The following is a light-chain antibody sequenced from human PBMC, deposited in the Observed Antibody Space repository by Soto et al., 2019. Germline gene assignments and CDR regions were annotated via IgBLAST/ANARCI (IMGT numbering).Light chain of an antibody. CDR1: QSVSSN. V-gene: IGKV3-15*01. CDR2: GAS. Sequence: EMVLTQSPGTLSLSRGERATLSFMASQSVSSNVAWYQQIPGQTPRLLIYGASTRATGIPVRFSGSGSGTEFTLTISSLQSEDFAVYYCHQYDDGPYTFGQGTKVDIK. CDR3: HQYDDGPYT. J-gene: IGKJ2*01.